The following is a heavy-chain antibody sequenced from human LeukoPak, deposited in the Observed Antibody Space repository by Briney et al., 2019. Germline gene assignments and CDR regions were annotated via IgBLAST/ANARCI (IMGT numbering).Heavy chain of an antibody. V-gene: IGHV3-30*18. CDR3: AKSLRGTGLEAFDI. Sequence: GGSLRLSCAASGFTLSAYAMHWVRQAPDKGLEWVALISYDGSDKYYAGSVKGRFTISRDNSKNTLYLQMNSLRADDTAVYYCAKSLRGTGLEAFDIWGQGTMVTVSS. CDR1: GFTLSAYA. D-gene: IGHD2-8*02. J-gene: IGHJ3*02. CDR2: ISYDGSDK.